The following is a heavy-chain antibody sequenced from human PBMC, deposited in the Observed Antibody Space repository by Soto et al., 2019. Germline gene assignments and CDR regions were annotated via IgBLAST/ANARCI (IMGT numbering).Heavy chain of an antibody. D-gene: IGHD6-6*01. Sequence: SVKVSCKASGGTFSNYAISWVRQAPGHGLEWVGGIIPLTETPVYAQTVQGRLTITADEITSAAYMELSSLRSDDTAVYYCAIGTGKSSTCDFWGQGTLVTVSS. V-gene: IGHV1-69*13. CDR1: GGTFSNYA. CDR3: AIGTGKSSTCDF. CDR2: IIPLTETP. J-gene: IGHJ4*02.